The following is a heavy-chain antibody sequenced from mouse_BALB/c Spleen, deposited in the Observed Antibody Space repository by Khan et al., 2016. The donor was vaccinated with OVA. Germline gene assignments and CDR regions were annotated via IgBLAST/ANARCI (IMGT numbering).Heavy chain of an antibody. Sequence: VQLQQSGAELVKPGASVKLSCTASGFKIIDTYMHWVKQRPEQGLDWIGRIDPANGNTKYDPKFQGKASITADTSSNTAYLQLSSLTSEDTAVIYCALIYYGNCIYLDYWGQGTTLTVSS. D-gene: IGHD2-1*01. CDR2: IDPANGNT. CDR1: GFKIIDTY. V-gene: IGHV14-3*02. CDR3: ALIYYGNCIYLDY. J-gene: IGHJ2*01.